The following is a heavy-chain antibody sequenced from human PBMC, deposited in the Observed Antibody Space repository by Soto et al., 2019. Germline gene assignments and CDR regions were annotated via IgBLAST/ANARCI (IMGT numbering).Heavy chain of an antibody. J-gene: IGHJ2*01. CDR3: AKDRGRVLYSSGWRPYCYFVL. CDR2: ISGSGGST. D-gene: IGHD6-19*01. V-gene: IGHV3-23*01. Sequence: GGSLRLCCAASGFTFSSYAMSWVRQAPGKGLEWVSAISGSGGSTYYADSVKGRFTISRDNSKNTLYLQMNSLRAEDTAVYYRAKDRGRVLYSSGWRPYCYFVLGGGGTLVPVPS. CDR1: GFTFSSYA.